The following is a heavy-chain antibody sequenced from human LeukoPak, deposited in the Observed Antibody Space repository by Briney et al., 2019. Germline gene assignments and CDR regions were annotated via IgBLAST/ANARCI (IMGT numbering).Heavy chain of an antibody. Sequence: GGSLRLSCAASGFKFDDYGMSWVRQVPGKGLEWVCGINWNGGSIGYTDSVKGRFTISRDNAKNSLYLQMNTLRAEDTAFYFCARGGYSTMDSHSDYWGQGTLVTVSS. CDR2: INWNGGSI. CDR3: ARGGYSTMDSHSDY. V-gene: IGHV3-20*04. D-gene: IGHD2-21*01. CDR1: GFKFDDYG. J-gene: IGHJ4*02.